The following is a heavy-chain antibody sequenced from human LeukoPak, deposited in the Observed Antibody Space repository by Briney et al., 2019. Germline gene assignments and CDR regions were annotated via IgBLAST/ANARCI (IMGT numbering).Heavy chain of an antibody. Sequence: SETLSLTCTVSGYSISSDYYWGWIRQPPGKGLEWIGSIYHSGSTYYNPSLKSRVTISVDTSKNQFSLKLSSVTAADTAVYYCARRVRSYRYFDYWGQGTLVTVSS. J-gene: IGHJ4*02. D-gene: IGHD1-26*01. V-gene: IGHV4-38-2*02. CDR2: IYHSGST. CDR1: GYSISSDYY. CDR3: ARRVRSYRYFDY.